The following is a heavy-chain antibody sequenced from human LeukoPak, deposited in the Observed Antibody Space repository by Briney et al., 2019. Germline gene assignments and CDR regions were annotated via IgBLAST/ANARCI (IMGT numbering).Heavy chain of an antibody. V-gene: IGHV1-18*01. CDR3: ARDRPQNHRWAFDI. CDR2: ISAYNGNT. J-gene: IGHJ3*02. D-gene: IGHD6-6*01. Sequence: ASVKVSCKAPGYTFTSYGISWVRQAPGQGLEWMGWISAYNGNTNYAQKLQGRVTMTTDTSTSTASMELRSLRSDDTAVYYCARDRPQNHRWAFDIWGQGTMVTVSS. CDR1: GYTFTSYG.